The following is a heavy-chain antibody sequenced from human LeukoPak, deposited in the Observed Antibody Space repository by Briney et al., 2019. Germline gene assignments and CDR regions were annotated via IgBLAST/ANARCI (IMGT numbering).Heavy chain of an antibody. CDR3: ARDMGNYDYVWGSYRYDGGRFDP. Sequence: SETLSLTCTVSGGSSSSNYWSWIRQPPGKGLEWIGYIYYSGSTNYNPSLKSRVTISVDTSKNQFSLKLSSVTAADTAVYYCARDMGNYDYVWGSYRYDGGRFDPWGQGTLVTVSS. D-gene: IGHD3-16*02. J-gene: IGHJ5*02. CDR1: GGSSSSNY. CDR2: IYYSGST. V-gene: IGHV4-59*12.